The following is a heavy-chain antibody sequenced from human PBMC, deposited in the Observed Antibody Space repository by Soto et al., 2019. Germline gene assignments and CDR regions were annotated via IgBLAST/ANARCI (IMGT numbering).Heavy chain of an antibody. V-gene: IGHV3-30-3*01. CDR3: ATGYTYGSY. Sequence: GGSLRLSCAASGFTFSTSAMHWVRQAPGKGLEGVAVISYDGSNENYADSVKGRFTISRDNSKNTLYLQMNSLRAEDTAVYFCATGYTYGSYWGQGTLVTVSS. CDR1: GFTFSTSA. D-gene: IGHD5-18*01. CDR2: ISYDGSNE. J-gene: IGHJ4*02.